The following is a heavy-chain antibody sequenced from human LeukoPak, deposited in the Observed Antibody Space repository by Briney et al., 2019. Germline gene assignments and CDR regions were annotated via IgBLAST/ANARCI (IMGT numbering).Heavy chain of an antibody. CDR1: GYTFTGYY. J-gene: IGHJ4*02. CDR2: ISPDSGGT. CDR3: ARDSIRGVRLLDY. Sequence: ASVKVSCKAPGYTFTGYYIHWVRQAPGQGPEWMGWISPDSGGTNYAQKFQGRVSMTGDSSISTAYMELSGLRSDDTAVYYCARDSIRGVRLLDYWGQGTLVTVSS. D-gene: IGHD3-3*01. V-gene: IGHV1-2*02.